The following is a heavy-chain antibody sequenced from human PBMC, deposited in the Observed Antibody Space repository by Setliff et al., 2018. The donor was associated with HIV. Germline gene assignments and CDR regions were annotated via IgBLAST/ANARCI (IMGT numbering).Heavy chain of an antibody. Sequence: SETLSLTCTVSGGSIRSHYWSWIREPPGKGLEWIGYIYYSGSTNYNPSLKSRVTIPVDTSKNQFSLRLSSVTAADTAVYYCARVPGQLVKGAAAYFDYWGQGILVTVSS. V-gene: IGHV4-59*11. J-gene: IGHJ4*02. CDR3: ARVPGQLVKGAAAYFDY. CDR2: IYYSGST. D-gene: IGHD5-18*01. CDR1: GGSIRSHY.